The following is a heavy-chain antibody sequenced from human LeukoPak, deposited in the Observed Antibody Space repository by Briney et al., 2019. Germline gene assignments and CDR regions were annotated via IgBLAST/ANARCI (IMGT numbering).Heavy chain of an antibody. Sequence: LSGGSLRLSCVASGFTFSRYWMSWVRQAPGKGLERVANIEADGSTKNYVDSVKGRFTISRDNAKDSLFLQMNSLRGEDTALYFCARERPAAASAFEIWGQGTRVTVSS. CDR3: ARERPAAASAFEI. CDR1: GFTFSRYW. V-gene: IGHV3-7*01. D-gene: IGHD6-25*01. J-gene: IGHJ3*02. CDR2: IEADGSTK.